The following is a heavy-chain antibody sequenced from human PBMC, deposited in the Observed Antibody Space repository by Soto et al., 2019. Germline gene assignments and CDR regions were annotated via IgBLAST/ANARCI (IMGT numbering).Heavy chain of an antibody. CDR2: FNDRGSI. CDR3: ARESHDILTGPPWVWYFDL. CDR1: GGSFSGYY. V-gene: IGHV4-34*01. Sequence: QVQLQQWGAGPLRPLETLSLTCGVSGGSFSGYYWAWIRQSPGKGLAWIGEFNDRGSINYNPSLNSPFSSSVDTSKSPYSLNPWPATAADTAVYYCARESHDILTGPPWVWYFDLLGRGTLVTVSS. J-gene: IGHJ2*01. D-gene: IGHD3-9*01.